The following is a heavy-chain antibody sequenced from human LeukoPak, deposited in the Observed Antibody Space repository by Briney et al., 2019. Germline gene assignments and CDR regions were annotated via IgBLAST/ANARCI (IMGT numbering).Heavy chain of an antibody. CDR3: TTYRAYCSGGACYRHLEY. CDR1: GFTFADYG. CDR2: IRSNTYGGTT. V-gene: IGHV3-49*04. D-gene: IGHD2-15*01. Sequence: GGSVRLSCTASGFTFADYGLTWVRQAPGKGLEWVGPIRSNTYGGTTESAASVKGRFSISRDDSEDIAYLQMNSLKIEDTALYYCTTYRAYCSGGACYRHLEYWGQGTLVTVSS. J-gene: IGHJ4*02.